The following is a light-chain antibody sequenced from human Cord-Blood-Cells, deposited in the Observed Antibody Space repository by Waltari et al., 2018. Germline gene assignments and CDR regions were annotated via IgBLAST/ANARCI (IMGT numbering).Light chain of an antibody. J-gene: IGLJ3*02. CDR2: GNS. V-gene: IGLV1-40*01. CDR1: SSNIGAGYD. Sequence: QSVLTQPPSVSGAPGQRVTISCTGSSSNIGAGYDVHWYQQLPGTAPKLLMLGNSKRPSGVPDRFSGSKAGTAASLAITGRQAEDEADYYCQSYDSSLSGWVFGGGTKLTVL. CDR3: QSYDSSLSGWV.